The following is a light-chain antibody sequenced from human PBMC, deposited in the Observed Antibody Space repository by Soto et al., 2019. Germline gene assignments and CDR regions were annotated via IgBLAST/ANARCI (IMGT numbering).Light chain of an antibody. CDR1: QSVSSN. V-gene: IGKV3D-15*01. CDR2: GAS. Sequence: TVLTQSPGTLSLSPGERATLSCRASQSVSSNLAWYQQKPGQAPRLLIYGASSRATGIPDRFSGSGSGTDFTLTISSLQPEDFATYYCQQLNNYPRTFGQGTKVDIK. CDR3: QQLNNYPRT. J-gene: IGKJ1*01.